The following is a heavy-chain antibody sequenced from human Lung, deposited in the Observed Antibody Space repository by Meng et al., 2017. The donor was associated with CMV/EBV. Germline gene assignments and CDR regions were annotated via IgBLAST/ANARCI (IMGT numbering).Heavy chain of an antibody. CDR3: ARDKIAVAGITGDY. Sequence: PVQSGFHFKSPRAYLNVYGTASGSSFTSNAMNWARQAPGQGLEWMGWVTTHPRNPPYAHGFTGRFVFSLDTSVSTAYLQISSLKAEDTAVYYCARDKIAVAGITGDYWGQGTLVTVSS. D-gene: IGHD6-19*01. CDR1: GSSFTSNA. CDR2: VTTHPRNP. J-gene: IGHJ4*02. V-gene: IGHV7-4-1*02.